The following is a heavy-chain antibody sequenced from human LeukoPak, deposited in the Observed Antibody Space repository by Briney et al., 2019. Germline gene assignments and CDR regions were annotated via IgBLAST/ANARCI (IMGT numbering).Heavy chain of an antibody. Sequence: SVKASCKASGGTFSSYAISWVRQAPGQGLEWMGGIIPIFGTANYAQKFQGRVTITADKSTSTAYMELSSLRSEDTAVYYCASALQTSNYYYGMDVWGKGTTVTVSS. CDR3: ASALQTSNYYYGMDV. J-gene: IGHJ6*04. CDR1: GGTFSSYA. V-gene: IGHV1-69*06. CDR2: IIPIFGTA.